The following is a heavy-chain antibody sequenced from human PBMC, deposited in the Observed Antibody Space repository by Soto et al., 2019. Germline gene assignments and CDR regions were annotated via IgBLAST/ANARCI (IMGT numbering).Heavy chain of an antibody. J-gene: IGHJ6*03. CDR1: GFTGSSNY. Sequence: GGSMRLSCAASGFTGSSNYMSWVRQAPGKGLEWVSVIYSGGSTYYADSVKGRFTISRDNSKNTLYLQMNSLRAEDTAVYYCARGSRSYCSGGSCYSNYYYYMDVWGKGTTVTVSS. CDR3: ARGSRSYCSGGSCYSNYYYYMDV. D-gene: IGHD2-15*01. V-gene: IGHV3-66*01. CDR2: IYSGGST.